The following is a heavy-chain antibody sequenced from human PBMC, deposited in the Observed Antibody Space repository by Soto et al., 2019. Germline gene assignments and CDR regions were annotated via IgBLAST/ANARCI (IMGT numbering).Heavy chain of an antibody. V-gene: IGHV4-4*07. CDR2: IYMSGST. Sequence: PSETLSLTCTVFGGSISSNYWTWIRQTAGKGLEWIGRIYMSGSTNYNPSLKSRVTMSMDTPNNQFSLNLRFVTAADTAVYYCASLQNNWFDPWGQGTLVTVS. J-gene: IGHJ5*02. CDR1: GGSISSNY. CDR3: ASLQNNWFDP.